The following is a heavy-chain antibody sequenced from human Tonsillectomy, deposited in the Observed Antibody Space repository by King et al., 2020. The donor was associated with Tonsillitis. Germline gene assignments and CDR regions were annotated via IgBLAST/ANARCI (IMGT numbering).Heavy chain of an antibody. CDR3: AGVTVVTPVDYFDY. D-gene: IGHD4-23*01. CDR2: ISSSSSYT. J-gene: IGHJ4*02. Sequence: VQLVESGGGLVKPGGSLRLSCAASGFTFSSYSMNWVRQAPGKGLEWVSSISSSSSYTYYADSVKGRFTISRDNAKNSLYLQMNSLRAEDTAVYYCAGVTVVTPVDYFDYWGQGTLVTVSS. V-gene: IGHV3-21*01. CDR1: GFTFSSYS.